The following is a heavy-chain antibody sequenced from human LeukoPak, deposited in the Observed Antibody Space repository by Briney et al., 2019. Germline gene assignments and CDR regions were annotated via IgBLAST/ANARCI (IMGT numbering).Heavy chain of an antibody. CDR3: AKNGDSSGYYHHQDY. Sequence: GGSLRLSCAASGFTFSSYGMHWVRQAPGKGLEWVAVISYDGSNKYYADSVKGRFTISRDNSKNTLYLQMNSLRAEDTAVYCCAKNGDSSGYYHHQDYWGQGTLVTVSS. V-gene: IGHV3-30*18. D-gene: IGHD3-22*01. J-gene: IGHJ4*02. CDR2: ISYDGSNK. CDR1: GFTFSSYG.